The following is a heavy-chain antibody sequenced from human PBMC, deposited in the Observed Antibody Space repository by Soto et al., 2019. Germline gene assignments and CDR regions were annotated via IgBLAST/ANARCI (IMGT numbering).Heavy chain of an antibody. CDR1: GGTFSSYT. Sequence: QVQLVQSGAEVKKPGSSVKVSFKATGGTFSSYTISWVRQAPGQGLVCMGRIIPILGIANYARKFQGRARILAYKSTSRDYMGLSSLRSEDTAVYYCAREGYSRSYIITHFDRWGQGTLVTDS. J-gene: IGHJ4*02. CDR3: AREGYSRSYIITHFDR. V-gene: IGHV1-69*08. CDR2: IIPILGIA. D-gene: IGHD6-13*01.